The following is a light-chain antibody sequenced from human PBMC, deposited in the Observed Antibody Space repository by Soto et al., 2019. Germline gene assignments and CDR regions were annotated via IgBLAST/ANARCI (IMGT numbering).Light chain of an antibody. CDR2: GAS. Sequence: EIAMTQSPATLSASPGERATLSCRASQSVTSNLAWSKQKPGRAPRLLIYGASTRATGIPARCSGSGSGTEFTLTISSLQPDDFATYYCQQYNSYFWTFGQGTKVDI. J-gene: IGKJ1*01. CDR3: QQYNSYFWT. CDR1: QSVTSN. V-gene: IGKV3-15*01.